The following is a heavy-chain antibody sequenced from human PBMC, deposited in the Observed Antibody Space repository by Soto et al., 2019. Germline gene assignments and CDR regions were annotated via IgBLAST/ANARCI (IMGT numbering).Heavy chain of an antibody. J-gene: IGHJ6*02. CDR3: ARDGGNGIVGVPAVLIGPLDV. V-gene: IGHV1-2*04. CDR1: GYAFTGYY. CDR2: INPNSGGT. D-gene: IGHD2-2*01. Sequence: ASVKVSCKASGYAFTGYYMHWVRQAPGQGLEWMGWINPNSGGTNYAQKFQGWVTMTRDTSISTAYMELSRLRSDDTAVYYCARDGGNGIVGVPAVLIGPLDVWGQGTTVTVSS.